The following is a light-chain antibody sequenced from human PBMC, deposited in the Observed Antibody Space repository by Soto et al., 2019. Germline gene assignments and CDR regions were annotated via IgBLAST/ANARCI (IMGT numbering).Light chain of an antibody. Sequence: MLMTQSPATLSVSPGERAPLSCRPSQSVSILLAWYQQKPGQAPRLLIHGASARAVDIPGRFSGSVSGTEFTLTISSLQPEDFAVYFCHSYDKWPPGTVGQGTKVDIK. V-gene: IGKV3D-15*01. J-gene: IGKJ1*01. CDR2: GAS. CDR1: QSVSIL. CDR3: HSYDKWPPGT.